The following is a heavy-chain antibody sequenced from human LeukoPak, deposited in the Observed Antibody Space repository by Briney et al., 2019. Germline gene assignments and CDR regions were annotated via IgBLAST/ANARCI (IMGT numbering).Heavy chain of an antibody. J-gene: IGHJ5*02. CDR3: ARIVIAVTGRDWFDP. V-gene: IGHV3-48*03. D-gene: IGHD6-19*01. CDR1: GFTFSNYE. CDR2: ISSSGSTI. Sequence: GGSLRLSCAASGFTFSNYEMNWVRQAPGKGLECVSYISSSGSTIYYADSVKGRFTISRDNAKNSLYLQMTSLRAEDTAVYYCARIVIAVTGRDWFDPWGQGTLVSVSS.